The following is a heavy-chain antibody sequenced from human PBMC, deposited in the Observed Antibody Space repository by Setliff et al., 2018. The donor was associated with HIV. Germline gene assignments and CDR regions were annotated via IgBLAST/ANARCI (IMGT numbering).Heavy chain of an antibody. CDR2: IYPGDSDT. CDR1: GYSFSSYW. Sequence: GESLKISCKGSGYSFSSYWIGWVRQMPGKGLEWMGIIYPGDSDTRYSPSFQGQVTISADKSISTAYLQCSSLKASDTAMYYCARRAKVTSRSYNYFDSWGQGTLVTVSS. CDR3: ARRAKVTSRSYNYFDS. J-gene: IGHJ5*01. D-gene: IGHD2-21*02. V-gene: IGHV5-51*01.